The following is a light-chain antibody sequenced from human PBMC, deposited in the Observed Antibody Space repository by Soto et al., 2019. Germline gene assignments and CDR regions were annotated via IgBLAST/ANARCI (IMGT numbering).Light chain of an antibody. V-gene: IGKV1-6*01. CDR3: LQEYSYPLI. CDR1: QGIRND. Sequence: QVTQFPYSLSAPAGDRVPITCRPSQGIRNDLGWYQQKPGKAPKLLIYGASKLQTGVPSRFSGSGSGTDFTLTISSLQPEDVGTYYCLQEYSYPLIFGGGTKVDI. CDR2: GAS. J-gene: IGKJ4*01.